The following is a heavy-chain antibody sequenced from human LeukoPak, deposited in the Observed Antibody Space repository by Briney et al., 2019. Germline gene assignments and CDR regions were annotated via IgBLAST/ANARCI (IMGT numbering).Heavy chain of an antibody. D-gene: IGHD5-12*01. CDR2: INWNGGST. CDR3: ARDSGYGNAFDI. Sequence: GGSLRLSCAVSGFTFRSAWMSWFRQAPGKGLEWVSGINWNGGSTGYADSVKGRITISRDNAKNSLYLQMNSLRAEDTALYHCARDSGYGNAFDIWGQGTMVTVSS. V-gene: IGHV3-20*01. J-gene: IGHJ3*02. CDR1: GFTFRSAW.